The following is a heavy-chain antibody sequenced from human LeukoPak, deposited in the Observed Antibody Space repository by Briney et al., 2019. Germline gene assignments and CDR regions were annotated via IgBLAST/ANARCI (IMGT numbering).Heavy chain of an antibody. Sequence: GGSLRLSCAASGFTFSSYEVNWVRQAPGKGLEWVSYISSSGSTIYYADSVKGRFTISRDNAKNSLYLQMNSLRAEDTAVYYCATLAITDDAFDIWGQGTMVTVSS. D-gene: IGHD1-14*01. CDR3: ATLAITDDAFDI. V-gene: IGHV3-48*03. CDR2: ISSSGSTI. J-gene: IGHJ3*02. CDR1: GFTFSSYE.